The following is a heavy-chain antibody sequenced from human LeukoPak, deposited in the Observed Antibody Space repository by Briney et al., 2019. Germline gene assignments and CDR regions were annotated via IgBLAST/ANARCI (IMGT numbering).Heavy chain of an antibody. CDR1: GYSISSGYY. V-gene: IGHV4-38-2*02. CDR2: IYHSGST. Sequence: PSETLSLTCTVSGYSISSGYYWGWIRQPPGKGLEWIGSIYHSGSTYYNPSLKSRVTISVDTSKNQFSLKLSSVTAADTAVYYCARGGRPEEDYDYVWGSYRPDAFDIWGQGTMVTVSS. D-gene: IGHD3-16*02. CDR3: ARGGRPEEDYDYVWGSYRPDAFDI. J-gene: IGHJ3*02.